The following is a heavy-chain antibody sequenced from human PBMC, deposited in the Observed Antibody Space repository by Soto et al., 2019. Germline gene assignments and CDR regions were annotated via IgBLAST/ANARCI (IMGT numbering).Heavy chain of an antibody. D-gene: IGHD4-17*01. Sequence: QVQLVESGGGVVQPGRSLRLSCAVSGFTFSSYGMHWVRQAPDKGLEWVAVISYDGSNKYYADSVKGRFTISRDNAKNTLYPQRNSRRTEDTGVYYCAKDLVSYGDHEAPLEPMDVWGQGTTVTVSS. CDR2: ISYDGSNK. CDR1: GFTFSSYG. J-gene: IGHJ6*02. CDR3: AKDLVSYGDHEAPLEPMDV. V-gene: IGHV3-30*18.